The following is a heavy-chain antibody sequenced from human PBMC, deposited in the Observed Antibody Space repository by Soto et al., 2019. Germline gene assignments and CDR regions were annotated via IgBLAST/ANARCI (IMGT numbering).Heavy chain of an antibody. CDR3: ARDVGYNWNLIDY. Sequence: QVQLVHSGAEVKKPGASVKVSCTASGYTFTSYAIHWVRQAPGQRLEWMGWVNAGNGNSKYSQKLQARVTITRDTSASTAYMELSSLRSEDAAVYYCARDVGYNWNLIDYWGQGTLVTVSS. CDR1: GYTFTSYA. CDR2: VNAGNGNS. V-gene: IGHV1-3*01. J-gene: IGHJ4*02. D-gene: IGHD1-20*01.